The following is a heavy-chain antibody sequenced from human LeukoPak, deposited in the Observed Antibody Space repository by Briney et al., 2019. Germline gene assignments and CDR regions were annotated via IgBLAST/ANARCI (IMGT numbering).Heavy chain of an antibody. Sequence: PGGSLRLSCAASGFTFSSYAMHWVRQAPGKGLEWVAVISYDGSNKYYADSVKGRFTISRDNSKNTLYLQMNSLRAEDTAVYYCARSGTGDGHAFDIWGQGTMVTVSS. V-gene: IGHV3-30-3*01. J-gene: IGHJ3*02. CDR2: ISYDGSNK. CDR3: ARSGTGDGHAFDI. D-gene: IGHD7-27*01. CDR1: GFTFSSYA.